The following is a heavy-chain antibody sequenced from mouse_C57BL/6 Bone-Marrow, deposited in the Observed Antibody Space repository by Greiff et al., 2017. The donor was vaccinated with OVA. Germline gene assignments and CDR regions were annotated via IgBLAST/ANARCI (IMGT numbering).Heavy chain of an antibody. V-gene: IGHV1-81*01. CDR1: GYTFTSYG. CDR3: ARWEGNYRDY. CDR2: IYPRSGNT. J-gene: IGHJ2*01. D-gene: IGHD2-1*01. Sequence: VKLQESGAELARPGASVKLSCKASGYTFTSYGISWVKQRTGQGLEWIGEIYPRSGNTYYNEKFKGKATLTADKSSSTAYMELRSLTSEDSAVYFCARWEGNYRDYWGQGTTLTVSS.